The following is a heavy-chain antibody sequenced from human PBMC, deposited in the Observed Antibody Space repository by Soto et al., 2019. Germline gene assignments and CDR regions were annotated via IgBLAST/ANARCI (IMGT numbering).Heavy chain of an antibody. Sequence: SETLSLTCPVPGGHISSNSWSWIRQPPGRGLGWIGYIYYSGSTNYNPSLKSRVTISVDTSKNQFSLKLSSVTAADTAVYYCAKSNPYYDFWSGPPPYYYYGMDVWGQGTTVTVSS. J-gene: IGHJ6*02. V-gene: IGHV4-59*13. CDR3: AKSNPYYDFWSGPPPYYYYGMDV. CDR1: GGHISSNS. D-gene: IGHD3-3*01. CDR2: IYYSGST.